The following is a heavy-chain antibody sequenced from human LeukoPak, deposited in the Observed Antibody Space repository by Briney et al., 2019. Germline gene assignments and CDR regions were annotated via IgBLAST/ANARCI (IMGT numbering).Heavy chain of an antibody. Sequence: SETLSLTCAVYGGSFSGYYWSWIRQPPGKGLEWIGEINHSGSTNYNPSLKSRVTISVDTSKNQFALKLSSVTAADTAVYYCARAITMIVVVGDAFDIWGQGTMVTVSS. V-gene: IGHV4-34*01. D-gene: IGHD3-22*01. CDR2: INHSGST. J-gene: IGHJ3*02. CDR1: GGSFSGYY. CDR3: ARAITMIVVVGDAFDI.